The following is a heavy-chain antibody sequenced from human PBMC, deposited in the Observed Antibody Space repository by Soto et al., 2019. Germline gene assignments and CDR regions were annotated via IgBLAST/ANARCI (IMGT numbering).Heavy chain of an antibody. CDR2: ISAYNGNT. CDR1: GYTFTSSG. V-gene: IGHV1-18*01. CDR3: ARDHQILRYFDWLPGSDAFDI. J-gene: IGHJ3*02. Sequence: ASVKVSCKASGYTFTSSGISWVRQAPEQGLEWMGWISAYNGNTNYAQKLQGRVTMTTDTSTSTAYMELRSLRSDDTAVYYCARDHQILRYFDWLPGSDAFDIWGQGTMVTVSS. D-gene: IGHD3-9*01.